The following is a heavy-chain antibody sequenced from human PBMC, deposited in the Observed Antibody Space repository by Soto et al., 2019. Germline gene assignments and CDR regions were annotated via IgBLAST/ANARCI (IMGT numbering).Heavy chain of an antibody. CDR2: IWYDGSNK. CDR3: ARDLRAATYYFDY. CDR1: GFTFSSYG. J-gene: IGHJ4*02. Sequence: QVQLVESGGGVVQPGRSLRLSCAASGFTFSSYGMHWVRQAPGKGLEWVAVIWYDGSNKYYADSVKGRFTISRDNSKNTLYLQMNSLRAEDTAVYYCARDLRAATYYFDYWGQGTLVTVSS. V-gene: IGHV3-33*01. D-gene: IGHD2-15*01.